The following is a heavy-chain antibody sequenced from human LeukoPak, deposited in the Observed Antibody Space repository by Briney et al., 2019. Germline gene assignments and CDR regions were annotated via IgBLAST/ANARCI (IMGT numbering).Heavy chain of an antibody. J-gene: IGHJ4*02. CDR1: GFTFSSYA. Sequence: GGSLRLSCAASGFTFSSYAMHWVRQAPGKGLEWVAVISYDGSNKYYAGSVKGRFTISRDNSKNTLYLQMNSLRAEDTAVYYCARDGYGLDTPMVSTIFDYWGQGTLVTVSS. CDR2: ISYDGSNK. D-gene: IGHD5-18*01. CDR3: ARDGYGLDTPMVSTIFDY. V-gene: IGHV3-30-3*01.